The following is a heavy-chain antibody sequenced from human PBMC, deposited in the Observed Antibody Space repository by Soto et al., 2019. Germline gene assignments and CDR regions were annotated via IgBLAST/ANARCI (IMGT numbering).Heavy chain of an antibody. Sequence: SETLSITCTVSGGSISSYYWSWIRQPAGKGLEWIGRIYTSGSTNYNPSLKSRVTMSVDTSKNQFSLKLSSVTAADTAVYYCARVPYSSSWWFWFDPWGQGTLVTVSS. CDR3: ARVPYSSSWWFWFDP. J-gene: IGHJ5*02. CDR2: IYTSGST. V-gene: IGHV4-4*07. CDR1: GGSISSYY. D-gene: IGHD6-13*01.